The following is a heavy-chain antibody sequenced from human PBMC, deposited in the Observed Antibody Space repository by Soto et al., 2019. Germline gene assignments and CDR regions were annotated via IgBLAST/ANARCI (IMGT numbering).Heavy chain of an antibody. CDR2: ISTYNGNT. CDR3: ARRLYCDYDY. Sequence: QAQLVQSGAEVKEPGASVKVSCKASGYSFTTSGITWVRQAPGQGLEWMGWISTYNGNTKYAQKLQDRVTLTTDTSTSTAYMELRSLRSDDTAVYYCARRLYCDYDYWGQGTLVTVSS. CDR1: GYSFTTSG. J-gene: IGHJ4*02. V-gene: IGHV1-18*01. D-gene: IGHD2-8*02.